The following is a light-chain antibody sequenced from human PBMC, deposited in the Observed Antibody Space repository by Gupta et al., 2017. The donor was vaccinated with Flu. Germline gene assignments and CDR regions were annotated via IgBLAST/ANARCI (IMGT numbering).Light chain of an antibody. CDR2: DDS. CDR3: QVGESSSEGV. J-gene: IGLJ3*02. CDR1: NIGSKS. Sequence: SYVLTQPPSVSVAPGQTARITCGGNNIGSKSVHWYQQKPGQAPVLVVYDDSDRPAGIPGRFSGSNSGNTATLTISRGEAGEEADYYCQVGESSSEGVFGGGTKLTVL. V-gene: IGLV3-21*02.